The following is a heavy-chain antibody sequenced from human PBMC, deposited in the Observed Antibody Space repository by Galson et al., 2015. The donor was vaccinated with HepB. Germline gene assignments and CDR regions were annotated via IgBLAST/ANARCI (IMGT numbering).Heavy chain of an antibody. J-gene: IGHJ4*02. D-gene: IGHD1-26*01. Sequence: SAKVSCKASGFNFTSSAMQWVRQARGQRLERIGWIVVGGGNTKDAQKFQERVTITRDMSTRTAYMELSSLRSEDTAVYYCAAGIVGTTTPDFDSWGQGTLVTVSS. CDR2: IVVGGGNT. V-gene: IGHV1-58*02. CDR3: AAGIVGTTTPDFDS. CDR1: GFNFTSSA.